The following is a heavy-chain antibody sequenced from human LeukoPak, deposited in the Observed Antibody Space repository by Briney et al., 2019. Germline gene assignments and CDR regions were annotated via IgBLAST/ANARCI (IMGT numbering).Heavy chain of an antibody. CDR2: ITSHGTNT. V-gene: IGHV3-74*01. D-gene: IGHD3-10*01. CDR1: VFTFTSHW. Sequence: GESLRLSCAASVFTFTSHWMHCVRQAPGGGRGWVSRITSHGTNTTYADSLKGRFTLSRDNAKNTLFLQMYSLRAKDTAVYYCVREGYGPGNFPFDSWGQGTLVTVSS. CDR3: VREGYGPGNFPFDS. J-gene: IGHJ4*02.